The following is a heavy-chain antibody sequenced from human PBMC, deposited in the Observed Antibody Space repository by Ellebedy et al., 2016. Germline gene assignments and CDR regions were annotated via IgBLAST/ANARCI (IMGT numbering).Heavy chain of an antibody. CDR2: ISYSGST. J-gene: IGHJ4*02. CDR1: GGSINNYY. Sequence: SETLSLTCTVSGGSINNYYWNWIRQPPGKGLEWVGYISYSGSTNYNPSLKSRVTISVDTSKNQFSLKLSSITAADTAVYYCARRRLGIGDDYWGQGTLVTVSS. V-gene: IGHV4-59*08. CDR3: ARRRLGIGDDY. D-gene: IGHD5-12*01.